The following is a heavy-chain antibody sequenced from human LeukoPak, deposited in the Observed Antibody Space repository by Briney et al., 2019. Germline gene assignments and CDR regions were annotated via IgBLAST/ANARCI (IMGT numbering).Heavy chain of an antibody. V-gene: IGHV3-23*01. D-gene: IGHD3-10*01. CDR3: AKGGSPVFYGSGRFDY. CDR1: GFTFSNYG. CDR2: ITGSGTNT. Sequence: GGSLRLSCAASGFTFSNYGMSWVRQAPGRGLEWVSTITGSGTNTDYADSVKGRFTISRDNSKNTLYLQMNSLRGDDTAVYYCAKGGSPVFYGSGRFDYWGQGTLVTVSS. J-gene: IGHJ4*02.